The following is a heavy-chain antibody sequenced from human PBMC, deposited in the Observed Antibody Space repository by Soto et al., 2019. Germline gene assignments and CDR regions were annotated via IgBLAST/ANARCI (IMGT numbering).Heavy chain of an antibody. CDR2: IKPDGSAT. CDR3: ARAGYCGPGCYYYFDY. Sequence: EVQLVESGGGLVQPGGSLRLSCAVSGFTFGSYWMNWVRLIPGKGLVWVAYIKPDGSATYYVDSVKGRFTISRDNAKNSLYLQMNSLRVEDTSVYYCARAGYCGPGCYYYFDYWGQGTLVTVSS. D-gene: IGHD2-21*02. CDR1: GFTFGSYW. V-gene: IGHV3-7*01. J-gene: IGHJ4*02.